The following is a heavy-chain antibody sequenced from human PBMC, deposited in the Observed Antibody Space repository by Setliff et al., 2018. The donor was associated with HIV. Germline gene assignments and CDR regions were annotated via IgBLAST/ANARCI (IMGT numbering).Heavy chain of an antibody. V-gene: IGHV5-51*01. CDR3: ARLGGICSGGSCTALAYTMDV. CDR2: IYPGDSDT. D-gene: IGHD2-15*01. CDR1: GYYFTNYW. J-gene: IGHJ6*02. Sequence: PGESLKISCKGSGYYFTNYWIGWVRQMPGKGLEWMGIIYPGDSDTRYSPSFQGQVTISADKSISTAYLQCSSLKASDTAMYYCARLGGICSGGSCTALAYTMDVWGQGTTVTVSS.